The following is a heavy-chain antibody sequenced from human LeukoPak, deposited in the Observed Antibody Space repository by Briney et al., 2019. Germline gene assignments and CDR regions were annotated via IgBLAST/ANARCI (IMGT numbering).Heavy chain of an antibody. Sequence: GGSLRLSCAASGFTFSSYGMHWVRQAPGKGLEWVAFIRYDGSNKYYADSVKGRFTISRDNSKNTLYLQMNSLRAEDTAVYYCARGRALQGHYYYYYMDVWGKGTTVTVSS. CDR1: GFTFSSYG. D-gene: IGHD4-11*01. CDR2: IRYDGSNK. CDR3: ARGRALQGHYYYYYMDV. J-gene: IGHJ6*03. V-gene: IGHV3-30*02.